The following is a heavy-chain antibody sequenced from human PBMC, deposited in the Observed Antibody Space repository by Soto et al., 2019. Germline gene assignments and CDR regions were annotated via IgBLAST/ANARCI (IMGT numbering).Heavy chain of an antibody. CDR2: ISAYNGNT. CDR3: ARDSDYVWGSYRELPDV. D-gene: IGHD3-16*02. V-gene: IGHV1-18*04. Sequence: ASVKVSCKASGYTFTSYCISWVRQAPGQGLEWMGWISAYNGNTNYAQKLQGRVTMTTDTSTSTAYMELRSLRSDDTAVYYCARDSDYVWGSYRELPDVWGQGTTVTVSS. J-gene: IGHJ6*02. CDR1: GYTFTSYC.